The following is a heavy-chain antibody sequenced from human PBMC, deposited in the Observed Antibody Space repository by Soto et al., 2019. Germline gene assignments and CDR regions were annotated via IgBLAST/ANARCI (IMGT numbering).Heavy chain of an antibody. CDR3: AKGLPSIDYGGNDWFDP. J-gene: IGHJ5*02. CDR1: GFTFSSYA. Sequence: GGSLRLSCAASGFTFSSYAMSWVRQAPGKGLEWVSAISGSGASTYYADSVKGRFTISRDNSKNTLYLQMNSLRAEDTAVYYCAKGLPSIDYGGNDWFDPWGQGTLVTVSS. V-gene: IGHV3-23*01. CDR2: ISGSGAST. D-gene: IGHD4-17*01.